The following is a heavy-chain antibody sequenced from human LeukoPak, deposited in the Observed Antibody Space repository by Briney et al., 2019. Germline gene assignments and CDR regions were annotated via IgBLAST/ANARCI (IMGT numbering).Heavy chain of an antibody. CDR2: IYNGGGT. Sequence: SETLSLTCTVSGGSISTSNYYWGWIRQAPGKGLEGIGSIYNGGGTHYNPSLKSRVTISIDTSKNQFSLNLSSVTAADTAVYYCARYMSSTAQDYWGQGTLVTVSS. CDR1: GGSISTSNYY. V-gene: IGHV4-39*01. J-gene: IGHJ4*02. D-gene: IGHD5-18*01. CDR3: ARYMSSTAQDY.